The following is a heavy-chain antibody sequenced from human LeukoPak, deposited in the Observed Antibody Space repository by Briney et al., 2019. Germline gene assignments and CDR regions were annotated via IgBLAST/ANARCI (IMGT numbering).Heavy chain of an antibody. D-gene: IGHD4-17*01. CDR2: ISSSSSTI. CDR1: GFTFSSYS. J-gene: IGHJ4*02. CDR3: ASTTVTTKIVGFDY. V-gene: IGHV3-48*01. Sequence: GGSLRLSCAASGFTFSSYSMNWVRQTPGKGLEWVSYISSSSSTIYYADSVKGRFTISRDNAKNSLYLQMNSLRAEDTAVYYCASTTVTTKIVGFDYWGQGTLVTVSS.